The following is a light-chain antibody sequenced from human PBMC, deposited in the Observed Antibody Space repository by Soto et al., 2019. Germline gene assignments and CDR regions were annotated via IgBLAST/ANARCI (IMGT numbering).Light chain of an antibody. V-gene: IGKV3-15*01. CDR1: ARVRSK. CDR3: QQYNKWPLT. CDR2: GAS. J-gene: IGKJ4*01. Sequence: IAMKQCPATVSESXGERATLFCRASARVRSKLAWYQQKPGPAPRIXXDGASTRAHGSPARFSCSGSVTEFTRTISSRQSEDFALYYGQQYNKWPLTFGGGTKVDIK.